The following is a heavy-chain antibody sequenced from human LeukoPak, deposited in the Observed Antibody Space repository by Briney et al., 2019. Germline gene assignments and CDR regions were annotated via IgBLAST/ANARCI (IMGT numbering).Heavy chain of an antibody. CDR3: ARVDLLTGYYFFDY. CDR2: IRGDNGNT. Sequence: ASVKVSCKASGYTFSNYGISCVRQAPGQGLEWVGWIRGDNGNTNYAQKLQGRVTMTTDTSTSTAYMELRSLGSDETAVYYCARVDLLTGYYFFDYWGQGTLVTVSS. J-gene: IGHJ4*02. D-gene: IGHD3-9*01. CDR1: GYTFSNYG. V-gene: IGHV1-18*01.